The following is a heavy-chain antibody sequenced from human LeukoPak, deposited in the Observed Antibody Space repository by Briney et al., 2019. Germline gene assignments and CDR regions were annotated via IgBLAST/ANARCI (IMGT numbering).Heavy chain of an antibody. Sequence: PGGSLRLSCAASGFTFSSYSMNWVRQAPGKGLEWVSYISSSSSTIYYADSVKGRFTISRDNAKSSLYLQMNSLRAEDTAVYYCARDSRYGRWYFDLWGRGTLVTVSS. CDR3: ARDSRYGRWYFDL. V-gene: IGHV3-48*01. D-gene: IGHD6-13*01. CDR2: ISSSSSTI. CDR1: GFTFSSYS. J-gene: IGHJ2*01.